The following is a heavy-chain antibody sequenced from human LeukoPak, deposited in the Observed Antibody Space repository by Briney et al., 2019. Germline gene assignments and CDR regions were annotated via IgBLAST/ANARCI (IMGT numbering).Heavy chain of an antibody. V-gene: IGHV3-23*01. CDR2: ISGSGGST. D-gene: IGHD3-9*01. Sequence: GGSLRLSCAASGFTFSSYAMSWVRQAPGKGLGRVSAISGSGGSTYYADSVKGRFTISRDNSKNTLYLQMNSVRAEDTAVYYCAKDLDRIPYNTYYDILTGYHFDYWGQGTLVTVSS. CDR3: AKDLDRIPYNTYYDILTGYHFDY. CDR1: GFTFSSYA. J-gene: IGHJ4*02.